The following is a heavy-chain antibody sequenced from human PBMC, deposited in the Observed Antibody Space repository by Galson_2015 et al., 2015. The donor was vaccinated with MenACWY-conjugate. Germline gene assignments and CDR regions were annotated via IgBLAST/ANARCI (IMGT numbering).Heavy chain of an antibody. CDR3: ATDSPSSGYAYIINDAFDI. V-gene: IGHV1-24*01. Sequence: SVKVSCKVSGYTLTELSMHWVRQAPGKGLEWMGGFDPEDGETIYAQKFQGRVTMTEDTSTDTAYMELSSLRSEDTAVYYCATDSPSSGYAYIINDAFDIWGQGTMVTVSS. D-gene: IGHD3-22*01. CDR2: FDPEDGET. CDR1: GYTLTELS. J-gene: IGHJ3*02.